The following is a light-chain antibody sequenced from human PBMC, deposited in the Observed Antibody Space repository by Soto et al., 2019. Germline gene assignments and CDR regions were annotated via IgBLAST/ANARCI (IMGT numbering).Light chain of an antibody. Sequence: EIVITQSPATLSVSPGEGATLSCRASQSVSSKLAWYQQKPGQAPRLLIYGASARDTGIPARFSGSGSGTEFTLTISSLQSEDFEVYYCQQYNNWPITFGQGTRLEIK. J-gene: IGKJ5*01. V-gene: IGKV3-15*01. CDR2: GAS. CDR3: QQYNNWPIT. CDR1: QSVSSK.